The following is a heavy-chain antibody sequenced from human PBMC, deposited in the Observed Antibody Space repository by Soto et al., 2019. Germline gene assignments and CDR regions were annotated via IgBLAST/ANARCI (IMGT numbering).Heavy chain of an antibody. Sequence: ASVKVCCKASGYTFTSYGISWVRQAPGQGLEWMGWISAYNGNTNYAQKLQGRVTMTTDTSTSTAYMELRSLRSDDTAVYYCARDGDLTGIYYGSAPEYYGMDVWGQGNKVTVYS. D-gene: IGHD3-10*01. CDR1: GYTFTSYG. CDR3: ARDGDLTGIYYGSAPEYYGMDV. J-gene: IGHJ6*02. V-gene: IGHV1-18*01. CDR2: ISAYNGNT.